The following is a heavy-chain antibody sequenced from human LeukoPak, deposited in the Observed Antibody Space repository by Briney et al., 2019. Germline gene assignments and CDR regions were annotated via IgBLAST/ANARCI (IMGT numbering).Heavy chain of an antibody. CDR3: ARDIDILTGYFFFDY. D-gene: IGHD3-9*01. CDR1: GYTFTGYY. CDR2: INPNSGGT. Sequence: GVSVKVSCKASGYTFTGYYMHWVRQAPGQGLKWMGWINPNSGGTNYAQKFQGWVTMTRDTSISTAYMELSRLRSDDTAVYYCARDIDILTGYFFFDYWGQGTLVTVSS. V-gene: IGHV1-2*04. J-gene: IGHJ4*02.